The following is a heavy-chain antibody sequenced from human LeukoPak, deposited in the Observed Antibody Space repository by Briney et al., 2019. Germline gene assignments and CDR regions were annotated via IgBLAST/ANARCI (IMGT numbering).Heavy chain of an antibody. CDR1: GGTFSSYA. CDR2: IIPIFGTA. V-gene: IGHV1-69*06. J-gene: IGHJ5*02. D-gene: IGHD3-10*01. Sequence: ASVKVSCKASGGTFSSYAISWVRQAPGQGLEWMGGIIPIFGTANYAQKFQGRVTITADKSTSTAYMELSSLRSEDTAVYYCARDLGVLWFGEQLNWFDPWGQGTLVTVSS. CDR3: ARDLGVLWFGEQLNWFDP.